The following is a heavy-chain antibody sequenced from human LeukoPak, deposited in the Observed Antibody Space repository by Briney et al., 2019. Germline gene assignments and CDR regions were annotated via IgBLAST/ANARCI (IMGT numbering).Heavy chain of an antibody. V-gene: IGHV4-61*02. CDR2: IYTSGST. CDR1: GGPISSGSYY. D-gene: IGHD2-2*01. Sequence: SETLSLTCTVSGGPISSGSYYWSWIRQPAGKGLEWIGRIYTSGSTNYNPSLKSRVTISVDTSKNQFSLKLSSVTAADTAVYYCARALKPIVVVPAATNYYYYMDVWGKGTTVTISS. J-gene: IGHJ6*03. CDR3: ARALKPIVVVPAATNYYYYMDV.